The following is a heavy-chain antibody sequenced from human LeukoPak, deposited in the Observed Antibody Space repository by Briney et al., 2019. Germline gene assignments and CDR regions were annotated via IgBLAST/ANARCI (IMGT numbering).Heavy chain of an antibody. Sequence: GGSLRLSCAASGFTFSSYAMSWDRQAPGKGLEWVSAITGTGGSTYYADSVKGRFTISRDNSKNTLYLQMNSLRAEDPAVYYCPTRGYCSGTSCYAPQPWGQGTLVTVSS. CDR3: PTRGYCSGTSCYAPQP. V-gene: IGHV3-23*01. D-gene: IGHD2-2*01. CDR2: ITGTGGST. J-gene: IGHJ5*02. CDR1: GFTFSSYA.